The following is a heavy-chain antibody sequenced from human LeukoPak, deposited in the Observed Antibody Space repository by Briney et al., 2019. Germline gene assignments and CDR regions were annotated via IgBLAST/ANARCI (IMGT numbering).Heavy chain of an antibody. CDR2: ISSSSSYI. V-gene: IGHV3-21*01. CDR1: GFTFSSYS. D-gene: IGHD4-17*01. CDR3: ARGVTVRGIDY. J-gene: IGHJ4*02. Sequence: GGSLRLSCAASGFTFSSYSMNWVRQAPGKGLEWVSSISSSSSYIYYADSVKGRFTISRDNAKNSLYLQTNSLRAEDTAVYYCARGVTVRGIDYWGQGTLVTVSS.